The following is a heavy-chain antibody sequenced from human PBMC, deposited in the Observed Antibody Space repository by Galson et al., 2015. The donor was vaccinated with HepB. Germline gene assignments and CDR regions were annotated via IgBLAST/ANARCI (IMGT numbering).Heavy chain of an antibody. CDR1: GFTFSSYA. D-gene: IGHD3-22*01. CDR2: ISYDGSNK. V-gene: IGHV3-30*04. Sequence: SLRLSCAASGFTFSSYAMHWVRQAPGKGLEWVAVISYDGSNKYYADSVKGRFTISRDNSKNTLYLQMNSLRAEDTAVYYCARVNPDSSGYLGGPFDYWGQGTLVTVSS. CDR3: ARVNPDSSGYLGGPFDY. J-gene: IGHJ4*02.